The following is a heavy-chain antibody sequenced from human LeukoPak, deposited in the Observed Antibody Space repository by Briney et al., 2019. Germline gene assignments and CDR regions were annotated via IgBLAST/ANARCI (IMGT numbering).Heavy chain of an antibody. CDR3: AKHPGRSGYRSNWYVSYFDS. Sequence: GGSLSLSCAAPGFTFSNYDITWARQAPGKGLEYVSSSAFGGSIYYADSVKGRFTVSRDNSKNTVCLQMTNLRAEDTARYHCAKHPGRSGYRSNWYVSYFDSWGQGALVTVSS. V-gene: IGHV3-23*01. CDR1: GFTFSNYD. J-gene: IGHJ4*02. CDR2: SAFGGSI. D-gene: IGHD6-13*01.